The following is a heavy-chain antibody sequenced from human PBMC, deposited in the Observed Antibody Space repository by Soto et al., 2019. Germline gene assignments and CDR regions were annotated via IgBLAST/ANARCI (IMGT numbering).Heavy chain of an antibody. CDR2: LNPNTGDS. CDR3: ARRAETNGWNGFGADKYYFDF. D-gene: IGHD1-1*01. J-gene: IGHJ4*02. V-gene: IGHV1-8*01. CDR1: GYTFTSYD. Sequence: ASVKVSCKASGYTFTSYDGDWVRQATGQGLEWMGWLNPNTGDSAYAQKFQGRISVTSDTSINTVHMELSSLRSEDTAVYYCARRAETNGWNGFGADKYYFDFWGQGTLVTVSS.